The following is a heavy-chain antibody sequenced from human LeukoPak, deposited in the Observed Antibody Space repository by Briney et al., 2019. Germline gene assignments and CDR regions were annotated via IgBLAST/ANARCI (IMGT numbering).Heavy chain of an antibody. J-gene: IGHJ2*01. Sequence: GESLKISCQGSGYRFTSYWISWVRQVPGQGLEWLGIIYPGDSNTRYSPSLQGQVTISADDSINTAYLQWRSLTASDTAIYYCVRRKDWYFDLWGPGTLVTVSS. CDR3: VRRKDWYFDL. V-gene: IGHV5-51*01. D-gene: IGHD1-14*01. CDR1: GYRFTSYW. CDR2: IYPGDSNT.